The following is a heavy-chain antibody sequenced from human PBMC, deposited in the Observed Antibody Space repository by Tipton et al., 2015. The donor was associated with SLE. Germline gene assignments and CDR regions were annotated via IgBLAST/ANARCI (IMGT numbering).Heavy chain of an antibody. V-gene: IGHV4-39*07. J-gene: IGHJ2*01. CDR3: AKGSSWYLRHWYFDL. CDR1: GGSISSSTYY. D-gene: IGHD6-13*01. Sequence: GLVKPSETLSLTCTVSGGSISSSTYYWGWIRQPPGKGLEWIGYIYYGGSTYYNESLKSRVTISVDTSKNQFSLKLTSVTAADTAVYYCAKGSSWYLRHWYFDLWGRGTLVTVSS. CDR2: IYYGGST.